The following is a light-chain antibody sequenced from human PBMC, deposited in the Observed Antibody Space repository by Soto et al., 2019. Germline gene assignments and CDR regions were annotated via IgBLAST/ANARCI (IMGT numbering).Light chain of an antibody. CDR3: QQYGTSPIT. Sequence: EIVLTQSPGTLSLSPGERATLSCRASQSVTSRYLAWYQQKPGQAPRLLIYGASNRATGIPERFSGSGSGTDFTLTISLEPEDFAVYYCQQYGTSPITFGQGTRLEIK. CDR1: QSVTSRY. V-gene: IGKV3-20*01. J-gene: IGKJ5*01. CDR2: GAS.